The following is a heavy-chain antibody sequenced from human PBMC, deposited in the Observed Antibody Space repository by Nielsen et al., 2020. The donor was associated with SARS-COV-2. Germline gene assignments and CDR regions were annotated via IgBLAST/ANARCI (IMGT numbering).Heavy chain of an antibody. CDR2: IKEDGREG. Sequence: GGSLRLSCAASGFTFSSYWMSWVRQAPGKGLEWVANIKEDGREGYYVDSVKGRFTISRDNAKNSLYLQMNSLRAEDTALYHCATLGYSSSSSDYYGMDVWGQGTTVTVSS. CDR3: ATLGYSSSSSDYYGMDV. V-gene: IGHV3-7*03. CDR1: GFTFSSYW. D-gene: IGHD6-6*01. J-gene: IGHJ6*02.